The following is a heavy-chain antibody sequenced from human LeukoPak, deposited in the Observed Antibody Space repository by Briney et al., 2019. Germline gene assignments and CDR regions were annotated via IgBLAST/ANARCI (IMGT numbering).Heavy chain of an antibody. V-gene: IGHV4-39*06. Sequence: PSETLSLTCTVSGGSISSSSYYWGWIRQPPGKGLEWIGSIYYSGSTYYNPSLKSRVTISVDTSKNTLPLKLNSVTAADTAVYYCARENWRDGYVGSKWGQGTLVTVSS. CDR1: GGSISSSSYY. J-gene: IGHJ4*02. CDR3: ARENWRDGYVGSK. CDR2: IYYSGST. D-gene: IGHD5-24*01.